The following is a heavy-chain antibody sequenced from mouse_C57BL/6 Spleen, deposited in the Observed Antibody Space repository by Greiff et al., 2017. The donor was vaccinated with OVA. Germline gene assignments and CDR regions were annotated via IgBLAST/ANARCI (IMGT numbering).Heavy chain of an antibody. D-gene: IGHD2-2*01. CDR1: GYSITSGYY. V-gene: IGHV3-6*01. CDR2: ISYDGSN. Sequence: ESGPGLVKPSQSLSLTCSVTGYSITSGYYWNWIRQFPGNKLEWMGYISYDGSNNYNPSLKNRISITRDTSKNQFFLKLNSVTTEDTATYYCARWLSLAWFAYWGQGTLVTVSA. CDR3: ARWLSLAWFAY. J-gene: IGHJ3*01.